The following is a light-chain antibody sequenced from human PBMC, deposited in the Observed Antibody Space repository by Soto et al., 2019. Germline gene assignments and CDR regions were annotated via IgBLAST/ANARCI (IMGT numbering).Light chain of an antibody. CDR3: QQFGSSPPT. V-gene: IGKV3-20*01. CDR2: GAA. CDR1: QSVSSSY. Sequence: EIVLTQSPGTLSLSPGERATLSCRASQSVSSSYLAWYQQKPGQAPRLLIYGAASRATGIPDRFSGGGSGTDFTLTISRLEPEDFAVYYGQQFGSSPPTFGQGTEVESK. J-gene: IGKJ1*01.